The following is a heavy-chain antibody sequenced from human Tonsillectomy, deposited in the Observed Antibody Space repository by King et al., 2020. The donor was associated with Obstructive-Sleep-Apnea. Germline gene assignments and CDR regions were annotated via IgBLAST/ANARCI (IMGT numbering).Heavy chain of an antibody. CDR2: IGSGGNSI. CDR3: VTKYGGSTSCSRLY. J-gene: IGHJ4*02. V-gene: IGHV3-74*01. D-gene: IGHD2-2*01. Sequence: VQLVESGGDLVQPGGSLRLSCAASGFTFRSYCMHLGRQSPRQGLVWVSRIGSGGNSIRYADSVTGRFTISRENDKNTLFLQMNSLRVEDTAAYYCVTKYGGSTSCSRLYWGRGTLVTVSS. CDR1: GFTFRSYC.